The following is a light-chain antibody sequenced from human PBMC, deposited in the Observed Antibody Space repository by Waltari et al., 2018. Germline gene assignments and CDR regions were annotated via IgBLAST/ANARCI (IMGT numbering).Light chain of an antibody. J-gene: IGKJ3*01. CDR1: QIIHRY. Sequence: DIEMAQSPSSLSASVGDRVTIGCRASQIIHRYLNWYQKKPGKAPKLLISAAATLRSGVPSRFSGSGAGTDFTLTISSLQGEDFATYFCQQSYSAPFNFGPGTKVDIK. CDR2: AAA. CDR3: QQSYSAPFN. V-gene: IGKV1-39*01.